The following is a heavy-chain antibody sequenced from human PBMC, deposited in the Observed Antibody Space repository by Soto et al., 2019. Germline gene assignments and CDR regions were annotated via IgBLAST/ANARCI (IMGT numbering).Heavy chain of an antibody. Sequence: SETLSLTCTVSGGSISSSSYYWGWIRQPPGKGLEWIGSIYYSGSAYYNPSLKSRVTISVYTSKNQFSLKLSSVTAADTAVYYCARHTPAISISDHWGQGTLVTVSS. V-gene: IGHV4-39*01. CDR3: ARHTPAISISDH. CDR1: GGSISSSSYY. J-gene: IGHJ4*02. D-gene: IGHD2-15*01. CDR2: IYYSGSA.